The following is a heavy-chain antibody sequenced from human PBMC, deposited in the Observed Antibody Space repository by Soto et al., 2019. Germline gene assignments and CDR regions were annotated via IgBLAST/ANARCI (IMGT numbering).Heavy chain of an antibody. CDR1: GLTVSGKKY. J-gene: IGHJ3*01. Sequence: ESGGGLIQPGESLRLSCAAFGLTVSGKKYVAWVRQAPGKGLEWVSALYDVDDTYYADSLKGRFTTSTDSSKTTVYLQMNDLRPDDTAVYYCATWHEREHAYDVWGQGTTVTVSS. D-gene: IGHD1-1*01. CDR2: LYDVDDT. CDR3: ATWHEREHAYDV. V-gene: IGHV3-53*01.